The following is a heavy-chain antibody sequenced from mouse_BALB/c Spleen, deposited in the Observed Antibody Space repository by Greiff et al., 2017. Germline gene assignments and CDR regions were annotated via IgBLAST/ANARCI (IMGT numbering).Heavy chain of an antibody. CDR1: GYSITSGYI. CDR2: ISYNGST. J-gene: IGHJ4*01. V-gene: IGHV3-6*02. Sequence: EVKLQESGPGLVKPSESLSLSCSVTGYSITSGYICYWIRQFPGNKLELMGYISYNGSTNYNPSLKNRISISRDTSKNPFFLKLNSVTTEDTATYYWARGMTENGDAMDYWGQGTSVTVSS. CDR3: ARGMTENGDAMDY.